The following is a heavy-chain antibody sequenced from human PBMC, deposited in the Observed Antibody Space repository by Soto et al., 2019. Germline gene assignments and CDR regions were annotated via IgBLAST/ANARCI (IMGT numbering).Heavy chain of an antibody. Sequence: PVGSLRLSCAASGFTFSSYGMHWVRQAPGKGLEWVAVISYDGSNKYYADSVKGRFTISRDNSKNTLYLQMNSLRAEDTAVYYCAKDFGSGSTFDYWGQGTLVTVSS. CDR2: ISYDGSNK. CDR3: AKDFGSGSTFDY. V-gene: IGHV3-30*18. J-gene: IGHJ4*02. CDR1: GFTFSSYG. D-gene: IGHD3-10*01.